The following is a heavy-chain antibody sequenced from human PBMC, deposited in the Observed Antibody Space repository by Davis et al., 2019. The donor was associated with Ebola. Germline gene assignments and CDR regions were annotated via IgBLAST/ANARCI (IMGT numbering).Heavy chain of an antibody. CDR3: AATSIAARGGGY. V-gene: IGHV1-46*01. CDR2: INPSGGNT. CDR1: GYTFTSYY. D-gene: IGHD6-6*01. Sequence: AASVKVSCKASGYTFTSYYMHWVRQAPGQGLEWMGIINPSGGNTNYAQKFQERVTITRDMSTSTAYMELSSLRSEDTAVYYCAATSIAARGGGYWGQGTLVTVSS. J-gene: IGHJ4*02.